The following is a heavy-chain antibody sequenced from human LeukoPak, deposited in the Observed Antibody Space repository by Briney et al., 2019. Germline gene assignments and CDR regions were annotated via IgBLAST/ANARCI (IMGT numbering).Heavy chain of an antibody. Sequence: PGGSLRLSCAASGFTFSDYYMSWIRQAPGKGLEWVSYISSSGSTIYYADSVKGRFTIPRDNAKNSLYLQMNSLRAEDTAVYYCASRYYYDSSGYTWYFDYWGQGTLVTVSS. CDR2: ISSSGSTI. J-gene: IGHJ4*02. CDR1: GFTFSDYY. V-gene: IGHV3-11*01. D-gene: IGHD3-22*01. CDR3: ASRYYYDSSGYTWYFDY.